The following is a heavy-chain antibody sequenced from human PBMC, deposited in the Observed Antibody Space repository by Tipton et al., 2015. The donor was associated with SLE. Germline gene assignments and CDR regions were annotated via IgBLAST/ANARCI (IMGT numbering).Heavy chain of an antibody. CDR1: GGSVSSGSFY. V-gene: IGHV4-61*01. Sequence: TLSLTCTVSGGSVSSGSFYWSWIRQPPGKGLEWIGYIYYSGSTNYNPSLKSRVTISVDTSKNQFSLKLSSVTAADTAVYYCAREGSYGPPDYWGQGTLVTVSS. J-gene: IGHJ4*02. D-gene: IGHD5-18*01. CDR3: AREGSYGPPDY. CDR2: IYYSGST.